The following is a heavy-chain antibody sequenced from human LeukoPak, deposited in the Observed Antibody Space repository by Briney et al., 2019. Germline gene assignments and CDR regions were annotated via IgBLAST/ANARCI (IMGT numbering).Heavy chain of an antibody. CDR1: GFTFSDHH. J-gene: IGHJ4*02. V-gene: IGHV3-72*01. D-gene: IGHD7-27*01. CDR3: ARSPLGIAPFDY. Sequence: GGSLRLSCAASGFTFSDHHMDWVRQAPGGGLEWVARIRNKANRYTTEYAASVKGRFTISRDDSENSLYLQMDSLKTEDTAVHYCARSPLGIAPFDYWGQGTLVTVSS. CDR2: IRNKANRYTT.